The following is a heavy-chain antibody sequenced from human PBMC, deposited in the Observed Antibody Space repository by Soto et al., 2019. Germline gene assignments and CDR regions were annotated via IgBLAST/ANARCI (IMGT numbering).Heavy chain of an antibody. CDR2: INAANGDT. CDR3: ATTLPPSGSSFFSWFDP. V-gene: IGHV1-3*01. CDR1: GYTFTSYG. D-gene: IGHD1-26*01. J-gene: IGHJ5*02. Sequence: ASVKVSCKASGYTFTSYGIHWVRQAPGQRLEWMGWINAANGDTKYSPKFQGRVTITRDTSASTAYVQWSSLKASDTAMYYCATTLPPSGSSFFSWFDPWGQGTLVTVSS.